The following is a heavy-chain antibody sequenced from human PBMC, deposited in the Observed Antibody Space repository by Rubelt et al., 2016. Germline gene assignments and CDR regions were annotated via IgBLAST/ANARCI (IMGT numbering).Heavy chain of an antibody. Sequence: QLQLQESGPGLVKPLETLSLICTVSGASISSNTYYWGWIRQPPGKGLEWIGTISYTETTYYNASLKGRVTITIDTSKIQFCLTLGTVTAADTAVYYCAMDILMVGATLYFDRWGGGTLVTVS. CDR1: GASISSNTYY. CDR3: AMDILMVGATLYFDR. D-gene: IGHD1-26*01. V-gene: IGHV4-39*01. J-gene: IGHJ2*01. CDR2: ISYTETT.